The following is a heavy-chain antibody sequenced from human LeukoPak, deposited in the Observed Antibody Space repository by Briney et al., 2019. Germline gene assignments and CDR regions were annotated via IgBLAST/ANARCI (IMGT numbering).Heavy chain of an antibody. CDR3: ARGPWNLVRGYSGYDPYYFDY. CDR2: ISAYNGNT. Sequence: GASVKVSCKASGYTFTSYGISWVRQAPGQGLEWMGWISAYNGNTNYAQKLQGRVTMTTDTSTSTAYMELRSLRSDDTAVYYCARGPWNLVRGYSGYDPYYFDYWGQGTLVTVSS. J-gene: IGHJ4*02. CDR1: GYTFTSYG. D-gene: IGHD5-12*01. V-gene: IGHV1-18*01.